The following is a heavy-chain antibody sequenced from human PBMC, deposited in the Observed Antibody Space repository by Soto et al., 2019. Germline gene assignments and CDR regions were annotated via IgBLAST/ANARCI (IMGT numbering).Heavy chain of an antibody. V-gene: IGHV3-23*01. CDR2: ITNSGGT. CDR1: GFIFRNYA. D-gene: IGHD3-3*01. J-gene: IGHJ4*02. CDR3: AKDGTYYDFWSGYYKGDFDY. Sequence: PGGSLRLSCAASGFIFRNYAMTWVRQAPGKGLEWVSSITNSGGTYYTDSVKGRFTISRDNSKNTLYLQMNSLRAEDTAVYYCAKDGTYYDFWSGYYKGDFDYWGQGTLVTVSS.